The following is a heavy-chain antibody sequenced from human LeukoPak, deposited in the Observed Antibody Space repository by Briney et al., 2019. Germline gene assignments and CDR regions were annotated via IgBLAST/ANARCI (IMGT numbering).Heavy chain of an antibody. J-gene: IGHJ5*02. D-gene: IGHD5-18*01. CDR1: GYTFTGYY. CDR3: ARVQNTAMVSGWFDP. Sequence: ASVKVSCKASGYTFTGYYMHWVRQAPGQGLEWMGWISAYNGNTNYAQKLQRRVTMTTDTSTSTAYMELSSLRSEDTAVYYCARVQNTAMVSGWFDPWGQGTLVTVSS. V-gene: IGHV1-18*04. CDR2: ISAYNGNT.